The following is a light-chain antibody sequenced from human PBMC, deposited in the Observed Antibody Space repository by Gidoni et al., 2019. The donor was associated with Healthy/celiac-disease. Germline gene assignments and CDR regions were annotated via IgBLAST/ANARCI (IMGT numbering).Light chain of an antibody. Sequence: DIQLTQSPSFLSASVGDRVTITCWASQGISSYLAWYQQKPGKAPKLLIYAASTLQSGVPSRFSGSGSGTEFTLTISSLQPEDFATYYCQQLNLFXPXTKVDIK. J-gene: IGKJ3*01. CDR2: AAS. V-gene: IGKV1-9*01. CDR1: QGISSY. CDR3: QQLNL.